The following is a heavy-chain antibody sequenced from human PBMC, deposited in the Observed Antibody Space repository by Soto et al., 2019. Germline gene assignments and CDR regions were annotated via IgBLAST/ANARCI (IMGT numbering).Heavy chain of an antibody. CDR2: VSPYNGNT. CDR1: GYSFPSHG. J-gene: IGHJ3*02. CDR3: ARGSAVVGASHVFEM. D-gene: IGHD6-19*01. Sequence: QAQLVQSGAEVQNPGASVKVSCKASGYSFPSHGINWVRQAPGQGLEWMGWVSPYNGNTNYAQNLQGRVTMTTDTSTSTAYMELRSLRSDDTAAYYCARGSAVVGASHVFEMWGQGTMVTVSS. V-gene: IGHV1-18*01.